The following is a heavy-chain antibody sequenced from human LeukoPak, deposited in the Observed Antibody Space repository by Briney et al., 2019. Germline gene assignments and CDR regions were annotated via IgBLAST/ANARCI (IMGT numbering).Heavy chain of an antibody. Sequence: PGGSLRLSCAASGFTCSSYAMSWVRQAPGKELEWVSAISGSGGSTYYADSVKGRFTISRDNSKNTLYLQMNSLRAEDTAVYYCAKDQDSSWYINWFDPWGQGTLVTVSS. CDR2: ISGSGGST. J-gene: IGHJ5*02. D-gene: IGHD6-13*01. V-gene: IGHV3-23*01. CDR3: AKDQDSSWYINWFDP. CDR1: GFTCSSYA.